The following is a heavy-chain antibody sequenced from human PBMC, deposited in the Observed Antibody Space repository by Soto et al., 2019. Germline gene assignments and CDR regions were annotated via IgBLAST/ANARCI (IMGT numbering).Heavy chain of an antibody. CDR1: GGSFSGYY. CDR3: ARARVRGYYYYYGMDV. CDR2: INHSGST. J-gene: IGHJ6*02. Sequence: SETLSLTCAVYGGSFSGYYWSWIRQPPGKGLEWIGEINHSGSTNYNPSHKSRVTISVDTSKNQFSLKLSSVTAADTAVYYCARARVRGYYYYYGMDVWGQGTTVTV. V-gene: IGHV4-34*01.